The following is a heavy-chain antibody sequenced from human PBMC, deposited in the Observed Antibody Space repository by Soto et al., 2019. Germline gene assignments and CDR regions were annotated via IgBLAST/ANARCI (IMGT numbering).Heavy chain of an antibody. D-gene: IGHD6-19*01. J-gene: IGHJ4*02. CDR2: IYYSGST. CDR1: SGSISSYY. Sequence: SETLSLTCTVSSGSISSYYWSWIRQPPGKGLEWIGYIYYSGSTNYNPSLKSRVTISIDTSKNQFSLNLSSVTAADMAVYYCASSGSGWYRPDYWGQGTLVTVS. V-gene: IGHV4-59*01. CDR3: ASSGSGWYRPDY.